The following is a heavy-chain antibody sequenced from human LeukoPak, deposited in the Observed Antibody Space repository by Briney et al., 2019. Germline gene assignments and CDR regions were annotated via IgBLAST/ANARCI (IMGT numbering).Heavy chain of an antibody. CDR2: TIPIFGIA. CDR1: GGTFSSYA. Sequence: ASVKVSCKASGGTFSSYAISWVRQAPGQGLEWMGRTIPIFGIANYAQKFQGRVTITADKSTSTAYMELSSLRSEDTAVYYCARSTSFSSGYYPYYFDYWGQGTLVTVSS. J-gene: IGHJ4*02. CDR3: ARSTSFSSGYYPYYFDY. V-gene: IGHV1-69*04. D-gene: IGHD3-22*01.